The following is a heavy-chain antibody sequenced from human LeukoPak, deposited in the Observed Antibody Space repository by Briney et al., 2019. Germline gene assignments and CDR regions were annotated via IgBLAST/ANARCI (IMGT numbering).Heavy chain of an antibody. Sequence: GGSLRLSCAASGFTFSSYWMSWVRQAPGKGLEWVANIKQDGSEKYYVDSVKGRFTISRDNSKNTLYLQMNSLRAEDTAVYYCAKGLTKAVWLLPVFYGMDVWGQGTTVTVSS. CDR3: AKGLTKAVWLLPVFYGMDV. J-gene: IGHJ6*02. D-gene: IGHD3-9*01. CDR2: IKQDGSEK. V-gene: IGHV3-7*03. CDR1: GFTFSSYW.